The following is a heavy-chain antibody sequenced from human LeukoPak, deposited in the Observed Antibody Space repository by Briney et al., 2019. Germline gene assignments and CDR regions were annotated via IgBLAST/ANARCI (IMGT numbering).Heavy chain of an antibody. V-gene: IGHV4-39*02. CDR2: IYYSGST. J-gene: IGHJ5*02. Sequence: SETLSLTCTVSGGSISSSSYYWGWIRQPPGKGLEWIGSIYYSGSTYYNPSLKSRVTISVDTSKNQFSLKLSSVTAADTAVYYCARDQSYDFWSGYGWFDPWGQGTLVTVSS. D-gene: IGHD3-3*01. CDR3: ARDQSYDFWSGYGWFDP. CDR1: GGSISSSSYY.